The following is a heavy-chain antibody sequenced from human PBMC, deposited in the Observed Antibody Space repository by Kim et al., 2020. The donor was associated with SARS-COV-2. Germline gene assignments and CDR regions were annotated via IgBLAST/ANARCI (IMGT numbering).Heavy chain of an antibody. J-gene: IGHJ3*02. CDR3: AKGDGYYDSSGLHAFDI. Sequence: GGSLRLSCAASGFTFSSYAMSWVRQAPGKGLEWVSAISGSGGSTYYADSVKGRFTISRDNSKNTLYLQMNSLRAEDTAVYYCAKGDGYYDSSGLHAFDIWGQGTMVTVSS. D-gene: IGHD3-22*01. V-gene: IGHV3-23*01. CDR2: ISGSGGST. CDR1: GFTFSSYA.